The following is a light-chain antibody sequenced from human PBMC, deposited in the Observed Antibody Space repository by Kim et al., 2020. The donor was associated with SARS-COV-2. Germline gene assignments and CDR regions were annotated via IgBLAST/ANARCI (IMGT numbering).Light chain of an antibody. CDR2: SNN. V-gene: IGLV1-44*01. CDR3: AAWDDSLNGWV. CDR1: SSNIGSNT. J-gene: IGLJ3*02. Sequence: GQRVTISWSGSSSNIGSNTVTWYLQVPGTAPKLLIHSNNKRPSGVPERFSGSKSATSASLAISGLQSDDEGDYYCAAWDDSLNGWVLGGGTQLTVL.